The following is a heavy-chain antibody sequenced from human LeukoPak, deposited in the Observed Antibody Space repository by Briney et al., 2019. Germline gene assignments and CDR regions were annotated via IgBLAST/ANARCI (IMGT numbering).Heavy chain of an antibody. CDR1: GFTFSIFA. Sequence: GGSLRLSCAASGFTFSIFAMSWVRQAPGKGLEWVSAISGSGGSTYYADSVKGRFTISRDNSKNTLYLQMNSLRAEDTAVYYCAKVAGIGYYDSSGYYSRAPLFDYWGQGTLVTVSS. V-gene: IGHV3-23*01. CDR3: AKVAGIGYYDSSGYYSRAPLFDY. J-gene: IGHJ4*02. CDR2: ISGSGGST. D-gene: IGHD3-22*01.